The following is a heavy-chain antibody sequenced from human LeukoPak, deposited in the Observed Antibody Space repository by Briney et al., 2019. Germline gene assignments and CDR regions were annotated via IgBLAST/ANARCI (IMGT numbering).Heavy chain of an antibody. CDR1: GFTFSSYS. D-gene: IGHD2-15*01. CDR2: IDSSSSYI. V-gene: IGHV3-21*01. J-gene: IGHJ4*02. CDR3: ARDVANYFDY. Sequence: GGSLRLSCAASGFTFSSYSMNWVRQAPGKGLEWVSSIDSSSSYIYYADSVKGRFTISRDNAKNSLYLQMNSLRAEDTAVYYCARDVANYFDYWGQGTLVTVSS.